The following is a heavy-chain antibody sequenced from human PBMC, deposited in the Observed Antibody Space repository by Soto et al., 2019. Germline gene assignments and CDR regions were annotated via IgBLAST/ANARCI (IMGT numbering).Heavy chain of an antibody. D-gene: IGHD4-17*01. CDR1: GDNVTSNSVA. CDR2: TYYRSKWYN. Sequence: SQTLSPTCAISGDNVTSNSVACNRIRKSPSRGLEWLGRTYYRSKWYNDYAVSVKSRITVNPDTSNNQFSLLLNSVTPEDTAVYHGAREGYGEYGRGVFVMWGQGTMVT. V-gene: IGHV6-1*01. CDR3: AREGYGEYGRGVFVM. J-gene: IGHJ3*02.